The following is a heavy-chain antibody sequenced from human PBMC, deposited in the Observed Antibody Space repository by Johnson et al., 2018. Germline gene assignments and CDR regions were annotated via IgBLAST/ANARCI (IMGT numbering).Heavy chain of an antibody. V-gene: IGHV3-21*06. CDR2: ISSSSSYI. J-gene: IGHJ6*02. CDR1: GFTFSAYS. D-gene: IGHD6-13*01. Sequence: EVQLVESGGGLVKPGGSLRLSCAASGFTFSAYSMNWVRQAPGKGLEWVSSISSSSSYIYHADSVTGRFTISRDNAKNSLYLQMNSLRAEDTAVYYCARGGIAAARPVWGGLDVWGQGTTVTVSS. CDR3: ARGGIAAARPVWGGLDV.